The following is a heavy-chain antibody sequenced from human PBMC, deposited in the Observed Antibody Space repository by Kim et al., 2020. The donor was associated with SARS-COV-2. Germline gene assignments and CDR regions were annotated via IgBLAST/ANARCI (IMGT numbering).Heavy chain of an antibody. D-gene: IGHD3-22*01. CDR1: GGSISSSSYY. V-gene: IGHV4-39*01. CDR3: IAIPLASYYYDSSGYYLDYFDY. Sequence: SETLSLTCTVSGGSISSSSYYWGWIRQPPGKGLEWIGSIYYSGSTYYNPSLKSRVTISVDTSKNQFSLKLSSVTAADTAVYYCIAIPLASYYYDSSGYYLDYFDYWGQGTLVTVSS. J-gene: IGHJ4*02. CDR2: IYYSGST.